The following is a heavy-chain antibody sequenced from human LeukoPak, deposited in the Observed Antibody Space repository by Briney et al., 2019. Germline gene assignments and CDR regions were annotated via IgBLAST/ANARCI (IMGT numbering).Heavy chain of an antibody. V-gene: IGHV3-30*02. J-gene: IGHJ4*02. Sequence: PGGSLRLSCAASGFTFSSYGMHWVRQPPGKGLEWVTFIRYDGSNKYYADSVKGRFTFSRDNSKNTLYLQMNSLRAEDTAVYHCVKAGGSGWDPFDYWGQGTLVTVSS. CDR1: GFTFSSYG. CDR2: IRYDGSNK. D-gene: IGHD6-19*01. CDR3: VKAGGSGWDPFDY.